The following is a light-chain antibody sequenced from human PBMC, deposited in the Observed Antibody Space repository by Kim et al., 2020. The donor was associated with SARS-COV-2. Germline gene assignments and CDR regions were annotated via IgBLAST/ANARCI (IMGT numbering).Light chain of an antibody. CDR1: QSVSSS. Sequence: SPGETATLSCRASQSVSSSLAWYQQKPGQAPWLLIYGASTRATGVPARFSGSGSGTEFTLTISSLQSEDFAVYFCQQYSDWPPGDTFGQGTKLEIK. CDR3: QQYSDWPPGDT. V-gene: IGKV3-15*01. J-gene: IGKJ2*01. CDR2: GAS.